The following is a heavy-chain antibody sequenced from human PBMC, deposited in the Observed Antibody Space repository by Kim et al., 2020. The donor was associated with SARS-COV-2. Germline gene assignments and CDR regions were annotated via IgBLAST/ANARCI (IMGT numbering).Heavy chain of an antibody. V-gene: IGHV4-34*01. D-gene: IGHD6-13*01. CDR2: INHSGST. Sequence: SETLSLTCAVYGGSFSGYYWSWIRQPPGKGLEWIGEINHSGSTNYNPSLKSRVTISVDTSKNQFSLKLSSVTAADTAVYYCARDSIAAAAYFDYWGQGTL. CDR3: ARDSIAAAAYFDY. CDR1: GGSFSGYY. J-gene: IGHJ4*02.